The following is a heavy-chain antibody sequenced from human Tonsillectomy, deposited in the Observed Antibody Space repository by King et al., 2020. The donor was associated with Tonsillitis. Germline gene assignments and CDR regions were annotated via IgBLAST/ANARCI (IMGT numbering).Heavy chain of an antibody. CDR2: ISDIAGGT. CDR3: AKLLRSGYHLYYMDV. CDR1: GFTFSSFA. J-gene: IGHJ6*03. V-gene: IGHV3-23*04. D-gene: IGHD3-3*01. Sequence: VQLVESGGGLVQPGGSLRLSCAASGFTFSSFAMTWVRHAPGKGLEWVSSISDIAGGTYYADSVNGRFPISSDNSKNTLYLQVTGLRAEDTAVYYCAKLLRSGYHLYYMDVWGKGTTVTVSS.